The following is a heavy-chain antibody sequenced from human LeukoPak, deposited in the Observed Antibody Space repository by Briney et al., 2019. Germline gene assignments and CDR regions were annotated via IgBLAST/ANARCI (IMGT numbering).Heavy chain of an antibody. J-gene: IGHJ4*02. CDR2: ISFYNGNT. Sequence: GASVKVSCKASGGTFSSYAISWVRQAPGQGLEWMSWISFYNGNTHYAEKLKGRVTLTTDTSTSTAYMELRSLRSDDTAVYYCARSLDYYNSSGYYYWYYFDLWGQGNLVTVSS. D-gene: IGHD3-22*01. CDR3: ARSLDYYNSSGYYYWYYFDL. CDR1: GGTFSSYA. V-gene: IGHV1-18*01.